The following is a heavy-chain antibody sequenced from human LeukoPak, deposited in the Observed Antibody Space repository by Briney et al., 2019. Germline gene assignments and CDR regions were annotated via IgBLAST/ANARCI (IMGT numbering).Heavy chain of an antibody. CDR3: ARVVRGYSYGYYYYYMDV. J-gene: IGHJ6*03. CDR1: GYTFTSYG. D-gene: IGHD5-18*01. Sequence: ASVKVSCKASGYTFTSYGISWVRQAPGQGLEWMGWISAYNGNTNYAQKLQGRVTMTTDTSTSTAYMELRSLRSDDTAVYYCARVVRGYSYGYYYYYMDVWGKGTTVTISS. CDR2: ISAYNGNT. V-gene: IGHV1-18*01.